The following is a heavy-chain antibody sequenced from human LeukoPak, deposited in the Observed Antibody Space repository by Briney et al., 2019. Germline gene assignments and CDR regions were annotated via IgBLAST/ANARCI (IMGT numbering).Heavy chain of an antibody. CDR1: GYTFTGYY. CDR3: ARGGVVVAASQFDY. CDR2: INPNSGGT. Sequence: ASVKVSCKASGYTFTGYYMHWVRQAPGQGLEWMGWINPNSGGTNYAQKFQGRVTMTRSTSISTAYMELSSLRSDDTAVYYCARGGVVVAASQFDYWGQGTLVTVSS. J-gene: IGHJ4*02. D-gene: IGHD2-15*01. V-gene: IGHV1-2*02.